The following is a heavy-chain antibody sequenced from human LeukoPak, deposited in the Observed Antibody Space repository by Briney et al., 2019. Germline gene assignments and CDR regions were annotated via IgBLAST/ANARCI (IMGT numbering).Heavy chain of an antibody. CDR1: GYSFASHW. CDR2: IYPADSDT. D-gene: IGHD4-23*01. Sequence: GESLKISYKGSGYSFASHWIGWVRQMPGRGLEWMGIIYPADSDTRYSPSFEGQVTISADKSISTAYLQWNSLKASDTAMYYCARRDYGGNSHFDYWGQGTLVTVSS. CDR3: ARRDYGGNSHFDY. V-gene: IGHV5-51*01. J-gene: IGHJ4*02.